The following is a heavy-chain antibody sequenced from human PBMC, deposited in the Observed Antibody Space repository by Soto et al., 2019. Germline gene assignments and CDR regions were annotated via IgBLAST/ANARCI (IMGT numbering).Heavy chain of an antibody. D-gene: IGHD6-13*01. Sequence: PGGFLRLSCAASGFTFSSYAMSWVRQAPGKGLEWVSAISGSGGSTYYADSVKGRFTISRDNSKNTLYLQMNSLRAEDTAVYYCAKGPTLLAAAGPGLLERRTSYFDYWGQGTLVTVSS. CDR2: ISGSGGST. CDR1: GFTFSSYA. J-gene: IGHJ4*02. CDR3: AKGPTLLAAAGPGLLERRTSYFDY. V-gene: IGHV3-23*01.